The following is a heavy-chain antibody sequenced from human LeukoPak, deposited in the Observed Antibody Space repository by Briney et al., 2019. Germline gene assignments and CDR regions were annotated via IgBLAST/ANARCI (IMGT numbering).Heavy chain of an antibody. D-gene: IGHD6-6*01. V-gene: IGHV3-23*01. Sequence: GGSLRLSCAASGLTFSRYALRWVRQAPGRGLEWVSAISGGGRSTYYADSVKGRFTISRDNSNNTLYLQMTNLRVDDTAVYFCANQPSIAASSDTDFWGQGTLVSVSS. CDR2: ISGGGRST. CDR3: ANQPSIAASSDTDF. J-gene: IGHJ4*02. CDR1: GLTFSRYA.